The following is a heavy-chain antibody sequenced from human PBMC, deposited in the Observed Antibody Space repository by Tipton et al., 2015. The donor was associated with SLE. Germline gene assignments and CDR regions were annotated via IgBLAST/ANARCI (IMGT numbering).Heavy chain of an antibody. V-gene: IGHV4-61*01. Sequence: TLSLTCTVSGGSITSGSYSWSWIRQPPGKGLEWIGYIYYSGSTNYNPSLKSRVTISVDTSKNQVSLRLTSVTAADTAVYYCARVLNQLALDDDHYYMDVWGKGTTVTVSS. CDR2: IYYSGST. J-gene: IGHJ6*03. CDR3: ARVLNQLALDDDHYYMDV. D-gene: IGHD2-2*01. CDR1: GGSITSGSYS.